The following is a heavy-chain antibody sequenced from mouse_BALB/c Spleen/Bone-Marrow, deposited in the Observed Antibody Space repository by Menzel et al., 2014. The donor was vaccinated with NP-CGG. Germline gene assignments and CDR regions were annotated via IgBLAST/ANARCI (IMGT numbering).Heavy chain of an antibody. CDR3: ARARWYDY. V-gene: IGHV1-22*01. CDR2: FNPNNGGT. D-gene: IGHD1-1*02. J-gene: IGHJ2*01. CDR1: GYSFTDCT. Sequence: VQLKQSGPELVKPGSSVKTSCKTSGYSFTDCTIHWVKQSHGKSLEWIGDFNPNNGGTDYNQKFQDKATLTVDKSSRTAFMEFRSLTFEDSAVYYCARARWYDYWGQGTTLTVSS.